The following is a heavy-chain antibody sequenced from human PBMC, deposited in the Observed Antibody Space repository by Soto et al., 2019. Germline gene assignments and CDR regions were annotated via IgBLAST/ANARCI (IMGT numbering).Heavy chain of an antibody. CDR2: IIPILRTA. J-gene: IGHJ4*02. Sequence: GASVKVSCKASGGNLRSDAIAWVRQAPGQGLEWIGGIIPILRTANYAQSFQDRVTLTVDASTTTVYMELRSLRPDDTAFYYCASSVVRSHQSLDGWGQGTLVTVSS. CDR3: ASSVVRSHQSLDG. D-gene: IGHD3-10*01. V-gene: IGHV1-69*13. CDR1: GGNLRSDA.